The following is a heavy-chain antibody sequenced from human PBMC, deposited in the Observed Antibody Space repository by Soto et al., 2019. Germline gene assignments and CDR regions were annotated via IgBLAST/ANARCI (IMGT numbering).Heavy chain of an antibody. D-gene: IGHD2-15*01. J-gene: IGHJ3*02. Sequence: GGSLRLSCASSGFTFSGYWMSWVRQAPGKGLEWVAIIKQGGDEKYYVDSVKGRFTVSRDNAKSSLYLQMNSLRAEDTAVYYCARNGLSGGSWGDAFDIWGQGTMVTVSS. CDR1: GFTFSGYW. V-gene: IGHV3-7*01. CDR3: ARNGLSGGSWGDAFDI. CDR2: IKQGGDEK.